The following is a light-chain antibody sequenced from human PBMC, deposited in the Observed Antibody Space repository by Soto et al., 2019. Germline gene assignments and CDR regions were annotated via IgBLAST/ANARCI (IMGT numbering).Light chain of an antibody. CDR3: AAWDDSLNGVV. J-gene: IGLJ2*01. CDR2: SNT. CDR1: SSNIGSHT. Sequence: QLVLTQPPSASGTPGQTIAISCSGGSSNIGSHTVNWYQQLPGTAPRLLIYSNTQRPSGVPGRFSGSKSGTSASLAISGLQSEYEGDYYCAAWDDSLNGVVFGGGTKLTVL. V-gene: IGLV1-44*01.